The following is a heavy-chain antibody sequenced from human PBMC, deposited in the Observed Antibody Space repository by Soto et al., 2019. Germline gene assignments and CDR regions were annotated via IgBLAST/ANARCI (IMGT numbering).Heavy chain of an antibody. V-gene: IGHV4-39*01. CDR1: GGSISSSSYY. J-gene: IGHJ4*02. CDR2: IYYSGST. CDR3: ARHTPYSSSWYRDY. D-gene: IGHD6-13*01. Sequence: QLQLQESGPGLVKPSETLSLTCTVSGGSISSSSYYWGWIRQPPGKGLEWIGSIYYSGSTYYNPSLNSRVTXXVXTXXNQFSLKLSSVTAADTAVYYCARHTPYSSSWYRDYWGQGTLVTVSS.